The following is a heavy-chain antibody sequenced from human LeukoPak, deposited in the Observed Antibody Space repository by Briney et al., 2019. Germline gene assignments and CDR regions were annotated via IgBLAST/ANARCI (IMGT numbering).Heavy chain of an antibody. Sequence: GASVKVSCKASGYTFNRYAMHWVRQAPGQRLEWMGGINAANGNTKYSQKFQGRVSITTDTSANTAYMELSSLRSEDTAIYYCTRLQYYFDSGSYTFDIWGPGTMVSVSS. CDR2: INAANGNT. CDR3: TRLQYYFDSGSYTFDI. J-gene: IGHJ3*02. V-gene: IGHV1-3*01. D-gene: IGHD3-10*01. CDR1: GYTFNRYA.